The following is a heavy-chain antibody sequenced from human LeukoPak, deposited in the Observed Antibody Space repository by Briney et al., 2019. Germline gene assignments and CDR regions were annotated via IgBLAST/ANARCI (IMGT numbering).Heavy chain of an antibody. Sequence: ASVKVSCKASGYTFTGYYMHWVRQAPGQGLEWMGWINPNSGGTNYAQKFQGRVTMTRDTSISTAYMELSRLRSDDTAVYYCARDQASHYYDSSGYGPGWFDYWGQGTLVTVSS. CDR3: ARDQASHYYDSSGYGPGWFDY. D-gene: IGHD3-22*01. V-gene: IGHV1-2*02. CDR1: GYTFTGYY. J-gene: IGHJ4*02. CDR2: INPNSGGT.